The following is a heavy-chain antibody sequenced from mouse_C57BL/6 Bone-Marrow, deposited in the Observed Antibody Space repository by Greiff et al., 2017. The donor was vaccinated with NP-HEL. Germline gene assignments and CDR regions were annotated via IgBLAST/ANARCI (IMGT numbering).Heavy chain of an antibody. CDR1: GYTFTDYY. D-gene: IGHD1-1*01. Sequence: EVQLQQSGPELVKPGASVKISCKASGYTFTDYYMNWVKQSHGKSLEWIGDINPNNGGTSYNQKFTGKATLTVDKSSSTAYMELRSLTSEDSAVYYCARYYYGSSLYYAMDYWGQGTSVTVSS. J-gene: IGHJ4*01. CDR3: ARYYYGSSLYYAMDY. V-gene: IGHV1-26*01. CDR2: INPNNGGT.